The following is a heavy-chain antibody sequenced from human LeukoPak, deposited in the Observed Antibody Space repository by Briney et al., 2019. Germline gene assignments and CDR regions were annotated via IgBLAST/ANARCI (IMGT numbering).Heavy chain of an antibody. V-gene: IGHV4-34*01. CDR2: INHSGST. CDR1: GGSFSGYY. CDR3: AGELYYYDSSGYYYNWFDP. Sequence: SETLSLTCAVYGGSFSGYYWSWIRQPPGKGLEWIGEINHSGSTNYNPSLKSRVTISVDTSKNQFFLKLSSVTAADTAVYYCAGELYYYDSSGYYYNWFDPWGQGTLVTVSS. J-gene: IGHJ5*02. D-gene: IGHD3-22*01.